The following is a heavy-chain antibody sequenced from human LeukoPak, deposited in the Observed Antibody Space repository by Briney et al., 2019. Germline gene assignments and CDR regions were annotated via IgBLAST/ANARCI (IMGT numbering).Heavy chain of an antibody. CDR1: GGSISSYY. V-gene: IGHV4-59*01. Sequence: PSETLSLTCTVSGGSISSYYWIWIRHPPAKGLELIGYIYYSGSTNYNSSLKSRVTISVDTAKNQFSLKLSSVTAADTAVYYCARVLTPDILTCYYPLKDEDYYYYYMDVWGKGTTVTISS. CDR3: ARVLTPDILTCYYPLKDEDYYYYYMDV. D-gene: IGHD3-9*01. CDR2: IYYSGST. J-gene: IGHJ6*03.